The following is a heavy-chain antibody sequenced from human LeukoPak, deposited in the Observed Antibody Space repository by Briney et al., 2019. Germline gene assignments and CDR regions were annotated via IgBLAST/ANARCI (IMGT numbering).Heavy chain of an antibody. V-gene: IGHV3-7*04. CDR2: IKQDGSEK. Sequence: GGSLRLSCAASGFTFSSYWMSWVRQAPGKGLEWEANIKQDGSEKYYVDSVKGRFTVSRDNAKNSLYLQMNSLRAEDTAVYYCARVTSFYGSYFDYWGQGTLVTVSS. J-gene: IGHJ4*02. D-gene: IGHD2/OR15-2a*01. CDR1: GFTFSSYW. CDR3: ARVTSFYGSYFDY.